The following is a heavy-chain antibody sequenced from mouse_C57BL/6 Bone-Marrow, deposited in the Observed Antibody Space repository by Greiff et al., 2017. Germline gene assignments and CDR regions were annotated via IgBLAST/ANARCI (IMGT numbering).Heavy chain of an antibody. V-gene: IGHV1-47*01. J-gene: IGHJ2*01. D-gene: IGHD5-1*01. CDR3: ARSSTFFYYFDY. CDR1: GYTFTTYP. CDR2: FHPYSDDT. Sequence: VKLQESGAELVKPGASVKMSCKASGYTFTTYPIEWMKQNHGKSLEWIGNFHPYSDDTKYNEKFKGKATLTVEKSSNTVYLELSRLTSDDSAVYYCARSSTFFYYFDYWGQGTTLTVSS.